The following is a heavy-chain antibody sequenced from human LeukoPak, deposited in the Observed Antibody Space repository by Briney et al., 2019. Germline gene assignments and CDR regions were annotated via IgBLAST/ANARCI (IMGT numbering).Heavy chain of an antibody. J-gene: IGHJ6*02. V-gene: IGHV3-21*04. Sequence: PGGSLRLSCAASGFTFSSYSMNWVRQAPGKGLEWVSSISSSCTYIYYADSVKGRFTISRDNAKNSLYLQMNSLRAEDTAVYYCARADEKPSSNYYYYGIDVWGQGTTVTVSS. CDR3: ARADEKPSSNYYYYGIDV. CDR1: GFTFSSYS. CDR2: ISSSCTYI.